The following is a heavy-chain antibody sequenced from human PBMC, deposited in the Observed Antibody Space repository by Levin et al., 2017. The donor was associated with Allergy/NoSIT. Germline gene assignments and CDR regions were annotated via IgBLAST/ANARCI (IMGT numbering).Heavy chain of an antibody. J-gene: IGHJ3*02. CDR2: INPNSGGT. Sequence: ASVKVSCKASGYTFSDYYMHWVRQAPGQGLEWMGWINPNSGGTNSAQKFQGRVTMTRDTSISTAYMELSRLRSDDTAVYYCARDHALYGDYEGDAFHIWGQGTMVTVSS. D-gene: IGHD4-17*01. CDR3: ARDHALYGDYEGDAFHI. CDR1: GYTFSDYY. V-gene: IGHV1-2*02.